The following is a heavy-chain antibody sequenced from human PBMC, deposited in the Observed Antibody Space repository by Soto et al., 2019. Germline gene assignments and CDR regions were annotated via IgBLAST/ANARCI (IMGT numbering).Heavy chain of an antibody. CDR2: INAGYGNT. D-gene: IGHD1-26*01. CDR1: GYTFSSYA. V-gene: IGHV1-3*01. J-gene: IGHJ4*02. CDR3: ARDSGDGTFYF. Sequence: ASVKVSCKASGYTFSSYAMHWVRQAPGQRLEWMGWINAGYGNTKSSQKFQDRVTISRDTSASTAYMELTSLRSEDTAVYYCARDSGDGTFYFWGQRTLVTVSS.